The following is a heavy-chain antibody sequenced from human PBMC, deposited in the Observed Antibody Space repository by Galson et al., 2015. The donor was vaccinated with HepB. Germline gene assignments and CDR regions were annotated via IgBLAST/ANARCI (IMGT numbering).Heavy chain of an antibody. Sequence: QSGAEVKKPGESLKISCAGSGYRFSMYWIGWVRLMPGRGLEWMGSIYPSASETRYSPSFQGQVTISADKSISTAYLQWSSLKASDTAMYYCARRQIYGSGLYSMDVWGQGTTVTVSS. V-gene: IGHV5-51*01. J-gene: IGHJ6*02. CDR1: GYRFSMYW. D-gene: IGHD2-15*01. CDR2: IYPSASET. CDR3: ARRQIYGSGLYSMDV.